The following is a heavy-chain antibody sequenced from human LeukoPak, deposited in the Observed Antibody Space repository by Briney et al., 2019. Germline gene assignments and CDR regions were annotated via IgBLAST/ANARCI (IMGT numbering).Heavy chain of an antibody. CDR1: GGTFSSYA. J-gene: IGHJ6*03. V-gene: IGHV1-69*13. D-gene: IGHD6-13*01. Sequence: VASVKVSCKASGGTFSSYAISWVRQAPGQGLEWMGGIIPIFGTANYAQKFQGRVTITADESTSTAYMELSSLGSEDTAVYYCASGGIDIPPYPNSYYYYYMDVWGKGTTVTISS. CDR2: IIPIFGTA. CDR3: ASGGIDIPPYPNSYYYYYMDV.